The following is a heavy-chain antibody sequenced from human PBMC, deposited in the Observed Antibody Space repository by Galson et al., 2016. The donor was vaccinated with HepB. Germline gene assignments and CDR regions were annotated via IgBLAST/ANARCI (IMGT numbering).Heavy chain of an antibody. J-gene: IGHJ4*02. Sequence: SVKVSCKVSGYTLTELSMHWVRQAPGKGLEWMGGYDPEDGDTIYAQKFQGRVIMSEDTSADTAYMQLSSLRSEDTAVYYCASGLNVDILAATPFDYWGQGTLVTVSS. CDR3: ASGLNVDILAATPFDY. CDR2: YDPEDGDT. V-gene: IGHV1-24*01. CDR1: GYTLTELS. D-gene: IGHD5-12*01.